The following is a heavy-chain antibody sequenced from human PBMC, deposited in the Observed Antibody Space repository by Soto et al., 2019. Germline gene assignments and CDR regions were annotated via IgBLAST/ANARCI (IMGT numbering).Heavy chain of an antibody. CDR1: GGSISSYY. CDR3: ARDGYSSSWYWFDP. Sequence: PXETLSLTCTVSGGSISSYYWSWIRQPAGKGLEWIGRIYTSGSTNYNPSLKSRVTMSVDTSKNQFSLKLSSVTAADTAVYYCARDGYSSSWYWFDPWGQGTLVTVSS. V-gene: IGHV4-4*07. CDR2: IYTSGST. D-gene: IGHD6-13*01. J-gene: IGHJ5*02.